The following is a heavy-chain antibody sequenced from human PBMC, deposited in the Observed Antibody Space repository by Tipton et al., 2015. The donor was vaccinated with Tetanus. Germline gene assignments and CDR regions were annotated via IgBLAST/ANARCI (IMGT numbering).Heavy chain of an antibody. Sequence: QVQLVQSGAEVKKPGASVKVSCKASGYTFTGCYMHWVRQAPGQGLEWMGWINPNSGGTNYAQKFQGRVTMTRDTSISTAYMELGRLRSDDTAVYYCARESGLDVWGSYLCWGVCYFDYWGQGTLVTVSS. D-gene: IGHD3-16*02. V-gene: IGHV1-2*02. CDR3: ARESGLDVWGSYLCWGVCYFDY. CDR2: INPNSGGT. J-gene: IGHJ4*02. CDR1: GYTFTGCY.